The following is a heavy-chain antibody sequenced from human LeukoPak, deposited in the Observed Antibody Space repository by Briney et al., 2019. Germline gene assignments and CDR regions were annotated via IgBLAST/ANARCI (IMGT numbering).Heavy chain of an antibody. Sequence: GGSLRLSCEASGFTFSSYAMHWVRQAPGKGLEWVAVISYDGSNKYYADSVKGRFTISRDNSKNTLYLQMNSLRAEDTAVYYCASARANGDYVLDYWGQGTLVTVSS. D-gene: IGHD4-17*01. V-gene: IGHV3-30-3*01. J-gene: IGHJ4*02. CDR1: GFTFSSYA. CDR2: ISYDGSNK. CDR3: ASARANGDYVLDY.